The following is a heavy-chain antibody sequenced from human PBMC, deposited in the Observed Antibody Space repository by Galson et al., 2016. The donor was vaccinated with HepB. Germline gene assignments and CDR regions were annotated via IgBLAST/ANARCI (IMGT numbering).Heavy chain of an antibody. Sequence: SLRLSCAASGFTFSTYWMSWVRQAPGKGLEWVANIKQDGSEKDYVDSVTGRFTISRDNAKNSLYLQMNSLRAEDTAVYYCARAYYYGLGSQPYYLDDWGQGTLVTVSS. CDR3: ARAYYYGLGSQPYYLDD. CDR2: IKQDGSEK. J-gene: IGHJ4*02. D-gene: IGHD3-10*01. V-gene: IGHV3-7*03. CDR1: GFTFSTYW.